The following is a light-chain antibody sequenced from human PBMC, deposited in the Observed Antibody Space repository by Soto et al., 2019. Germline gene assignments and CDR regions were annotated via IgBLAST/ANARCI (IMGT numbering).Light chain of an antibody. CDR2: GAA. J-gene: IGKJ1*01. CDR1: QNIRNY. CDR3: QQYYSYPQT. Sequence: DIQMTQSPSSLSAPVGDRVAITCRASQNIRNYLNWYQQKPGKAPRVLIYGAASLQSGVPSRFSGSGSGTDFTLTISCLQSEDFATYYCQQYYSYPQTFGQGTKVDIK. V-gene: IGKV1-39*01.